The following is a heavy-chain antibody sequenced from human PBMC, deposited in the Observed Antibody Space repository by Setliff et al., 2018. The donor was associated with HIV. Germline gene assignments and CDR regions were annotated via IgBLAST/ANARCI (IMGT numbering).Heavy chain of an antibody. CDR2: IYYSGST. CDR3: IAPRF. V-gene: IGHV4-59*08. J-gene: IGHJ4*02. Sequence: PSETLSLTCNVSGGSISSHYWSWIRQPPGKGLEWIGYIYYSGSTNYNPSLKSRVTISVDTSKNQFSLKLSSVTAADTAVYYCIAPRFWGQGTLVTVSS. D-gene: IGHD6-6*01. CDR1: GGSISSHY.